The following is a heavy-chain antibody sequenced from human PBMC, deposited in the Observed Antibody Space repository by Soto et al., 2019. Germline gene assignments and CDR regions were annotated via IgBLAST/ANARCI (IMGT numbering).Heavy chain of an antibody. Sequence: PGESCNSCFKGSGYSFTSYWIGWVRQMPGKVLELMGIIYPGDSDTRYSPSFQGQVTISADKSISTAYLQWSSLKASDTAMYYCSRHMLEYSSSSGTYYYYGMEVWGQGTTDIVS. CDR3: SRHMLEYSSSSGTYYYYGMEV. D-gene: IGHD6-6*01. J-gene: IGHJ6*02. V-gene: IGHV5-51*01. CDR2: IYPGDSDT. CDR1: GYSFTSYW.